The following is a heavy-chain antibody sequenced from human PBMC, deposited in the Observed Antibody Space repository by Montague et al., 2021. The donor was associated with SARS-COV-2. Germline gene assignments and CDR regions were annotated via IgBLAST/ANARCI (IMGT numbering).Heavy chain of an antibody. CDR2: VDRSGTA. Sequence: SETLSLTCDFSDGSISAYFWSWVRQLPGKGLEWIGQVDRSGTAHYSPSLQSRLTLSVDTSNNQVSLNLTSVTATDTATYYCARGRDSGTYFGTKYYFQYVLDVWGQGTTVTVSS. CDR1: DGSISAYF. CDR3: ARGRDSGTYFGTKYYFQYVLDV. J-gene: IGHJ6*02. V-gene: IGHV4-34*01. D-gene: IGHD3-10*01.